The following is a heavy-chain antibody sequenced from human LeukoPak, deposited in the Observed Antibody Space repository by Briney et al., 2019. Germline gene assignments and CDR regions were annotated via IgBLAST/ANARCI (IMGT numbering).Heavy chain of an antibody. CDR1: GFTFSSYG. CDR2: ISGSGGST. D-gene: IGHD4-17*01. J-gene: IGHJ6*03. CDR3: AKCRDYGDPWYMDV. Sequence: PGGSLRLSCAASGFTFSSYGMSWVRQAPGKGLEWVSAISGSGGSTYYADSVKGRFTISRDNSKNTLYLQMNSLRAEDTAVYYCAKCRDYGDPWYMDVWGKGTTVTISS. V-gene: IGHV3-23*01.